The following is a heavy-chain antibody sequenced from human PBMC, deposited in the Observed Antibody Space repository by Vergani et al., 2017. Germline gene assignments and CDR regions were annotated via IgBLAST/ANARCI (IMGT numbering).Heavy chain of an antibody. CDR2: IYYSGST. CDR1: GGSISSSSYY. D-gene: IGHD4-17*01. J-gene: IGHJ5*02. V-gene: IGHV4-39*07. Sequence: QLQLQESGPGLVKPSETLSLTCTVSGGSISSSSYYWGWIRQPPGKGLEWIGSIYYSGSTYYNPSLKSRVTISVDTSKNQFSLKLSSVTAADTAVYYCARDGEDYGDLRWFDPWGQGTLVTVSS. CDR3: ARDGEDYGDLRWFDP.